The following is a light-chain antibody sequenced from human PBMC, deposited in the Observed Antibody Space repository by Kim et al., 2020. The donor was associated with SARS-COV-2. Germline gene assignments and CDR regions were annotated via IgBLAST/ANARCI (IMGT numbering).Light chain of an antibody. J-gene: IGLJ2*01. CDR1: SSDVGGYEY. V-gene: IGLV2-14*03. CDR2: DVS. Sequence: SITISCTGTSSDVGGYEYVSWYQQHPGKAPKVMIYDVSNRPSGVSNRFSGSKSGNTASLTISGLQAEDEADYYCSSYTSSSTLGVFGGGTQLTVL. CDR3: SSYTSSSTLGV.